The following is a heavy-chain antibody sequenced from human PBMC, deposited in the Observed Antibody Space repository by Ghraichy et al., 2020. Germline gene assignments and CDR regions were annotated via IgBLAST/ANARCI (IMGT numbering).Heavy chain of an antibody. CDR1: GFTFDDYA. D-gene: IGHD3-10*01. J-gene: IGHJ6*02. V-gene: IGHV3-9*01. CDR2: ISWNSGSI. CDR3: AKDKSRELLYAFVYGMDV. Sequence: SLNISCAASGFTFDDYAMHWVRQAPGKGLEWVSGISWNSGSIGYADSVKGRFTISRDNAKNSLYLQMNSLRAEDTALYYCAKDKSRELLYAFVYGMDVWGQGTTVTVSS.